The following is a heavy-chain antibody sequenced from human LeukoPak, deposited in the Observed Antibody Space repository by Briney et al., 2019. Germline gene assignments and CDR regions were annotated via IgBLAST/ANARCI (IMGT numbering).Heavy chain of an antibody. CDR2: IHYAGRNK. Sequence: PGRSLRLSCAASGFTFNTYTIHWVRQAPGKGLEWVAFIHYAGRNKYYAESVKGRFTISRDNFQNRLYLQMNSLRVDDTAVYYCAKNSGYYDSSRTPSGADGIDIWGQGTRVTVSS. V-gene: IGHV3-30-3*02. D-gene: IGHD3-22*01. CDR3: AKNSGYYDSSRTPSGADGIDI. CDR1: GFTFNTYT. J-gene: IGHJ3*02.